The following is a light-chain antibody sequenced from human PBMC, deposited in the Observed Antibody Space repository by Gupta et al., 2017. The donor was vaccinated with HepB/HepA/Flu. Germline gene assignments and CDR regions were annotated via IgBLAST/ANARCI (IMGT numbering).Light chain of an antibody. CDR3: QQYKSYSKIT. CDR2: RVS. V-gene: IGKV1-5*03. CDR1: QSISGW. J-gene: IGKJ5*01. Sequence: DIQMTQSPSTLSASVGDSVTITCRASQSISGWLAWYQQKPGKAPKLLIFRVSNLQSGVPSRFSGSGSGTEFTLTIDXRQHDDFATCYCQQYKSYSKITFGXGTRLEIK.